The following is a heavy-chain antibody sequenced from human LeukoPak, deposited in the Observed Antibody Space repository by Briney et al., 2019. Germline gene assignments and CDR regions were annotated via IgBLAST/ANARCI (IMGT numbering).Heavy chain of an antibody. CDR2: IWYDGSNI. J-gene: IGHJ4*02. V-gene: IGHV3-33*01. CDR3: ARGTGSDSWYIDY. Sequence: GGSLRLSCAASGFTFSSYGMHWVRQAPGKGLEWVAVIWYDGSNIYYANSVKGRFTISRDNSKNTLFLQMNSLRDEDKAVYYCARGTGSDSWYIDYWGQGTLVSVSS. D-gene: IGHD6-13*01. CDR1: GFTFSSYG.